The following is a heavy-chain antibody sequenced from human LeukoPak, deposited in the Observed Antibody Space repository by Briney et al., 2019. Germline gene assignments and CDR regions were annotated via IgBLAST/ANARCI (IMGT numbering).Heavy chain of an antibody. CDR3: ARGHQGLDP. V-gene: IGHV4-30-4*07. CDR2: IYYSGST. Sequence: PSQTLSLTCAVSGGSISSGGYSWTWIRQPPGEELEWIGYIYYSGSTIYSPSLESRVTISADTSKNQVSLKLTSVTAADTAMYYCARGHQGLDPWGQGTLVTVSS. CDR1: GGSISSGGYS. J-gene: IGHJ5*02.